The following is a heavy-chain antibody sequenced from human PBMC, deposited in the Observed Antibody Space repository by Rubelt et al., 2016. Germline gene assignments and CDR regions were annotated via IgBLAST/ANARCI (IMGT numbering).Heavy chain of an antibody. Sequence: QVQLVQSGAEVKKPGSSVKVSCKASGGTFSSYGITWVRQAPGQGLEWMGGIIPLLEISTYAQKFQGRVTMTAEKSTSTGYMELSSLRSDDTAVYYCARDSGYDSLDYWGQGTLVTVSS. V-gene: IGHV1-69*10. D-gene: IGHD5-12*01. CDR3: ARDSGYDSLDY. J-gene: IGHJ4*02. CDR2: IIPLLEIS. CDR1: GGTFSSYG.